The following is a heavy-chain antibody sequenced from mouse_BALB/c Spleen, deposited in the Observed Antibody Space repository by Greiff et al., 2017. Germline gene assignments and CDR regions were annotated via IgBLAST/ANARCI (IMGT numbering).Heavy chain of an antibody. Sequence: EVQRVESGGDLVKPGGSLKLSCAASGFTFSSYGMSWVRQTPDKRLEWVATISSGGSYTYYPDSVKGRFTISRDNAKNTLYLQMSSLKSEDTAMYYCARPSYGSSYFDYWGQGTTLTVSS. CDR1: GFTFSSYG. V-gene: IGHV5-6*01. D-gene: IGHD1-1*01. CDR3: ARPSYGSSYFDY. CDR2: ISSGGSYT. J-gene: IGHJ2*01.